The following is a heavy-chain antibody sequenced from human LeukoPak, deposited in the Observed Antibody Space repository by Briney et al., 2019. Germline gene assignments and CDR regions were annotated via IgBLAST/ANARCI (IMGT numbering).Heavy chain of an antibody. CDR1: GFTFSSSA. D-gene: IGHD3-10*02. J-gene: IGHJ4*02. Sequence: GGSLRLSCAASGFTFSSSAMSWIRQAPGKGLQWLAYSSTSGSITYYADSVKGRFTISRDNAKNSVYLQMNSLRAEDTAVYYCARDFSDVRGNIFDSWGQGTLVTVSS. CDR2: SSTSGSIT. V-gene: IGHV3-11*04. CDR3: ARDFSDVRGNIFDS.